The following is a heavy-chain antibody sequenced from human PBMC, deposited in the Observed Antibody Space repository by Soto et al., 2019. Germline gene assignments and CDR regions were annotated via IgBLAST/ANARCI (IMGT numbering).Heavy chain of an antibody. J-gene: IGHJ6*02. CDR1: GFTFSSYG. CDR3: AKGLYGEHSFYFYALDV. CDR2: ISYDGSNK. D-gene: IGHD4-17*01. Sequence: PGGSLRLSCAASGFTFSSYGMHWVRQAPGKGLEWVAVISYDGSNKYYADSVKGRFTISRDNSKNTLYLQMNSLRAEDTAVYYCAKGLYGEHSFYFYALDVWGQGTPVTVSS. V-gene: IGHV3-30*18.